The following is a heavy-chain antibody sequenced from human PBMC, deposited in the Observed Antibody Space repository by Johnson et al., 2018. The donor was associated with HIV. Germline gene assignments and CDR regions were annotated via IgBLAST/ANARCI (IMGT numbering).Heavy chain of an antibody. CDR3: ARTTRMVGAFDS. CDR1: GFTVSTNW. V-gene: IGHV3-74*02. D-gene: IGHD2-15*01. Sequence: VQLVESGGGLVKPGRSLRLSCVGSGFTVSTNWMHWVRQAPGKGLVWVSRINSDGSSTSYAESVKGRFTISRDKSKNTQYSQMNSLRADDTAVYYCARTTRMVGAFDSWGQGTMVTVSS. J-gene: IGHJ3*02. CDR2: INSDGSST.